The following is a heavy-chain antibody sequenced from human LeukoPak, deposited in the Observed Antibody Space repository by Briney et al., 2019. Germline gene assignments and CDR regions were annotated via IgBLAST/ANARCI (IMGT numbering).Heavy chain of an antibody. J-gene: IGHJ6*01. V-gene: IGHV4-61*02. CDR2: IYTSGRT. CDR1: GGSISSGRYY. D-gene: IGHD6-19*01. Sequence: SQTLSLTCTVSGGSISSGRYYWSWIRQPAGKGLQWIGRIYTSGRTNYHPSPKRRVPISVDTSKHPLSRKLRSVSAADTAVYYCERDIASSGWSPYYYYGMDVWGQGTTVTVSS. CDR3: ERDIASSGWSPYYYYGMDV.